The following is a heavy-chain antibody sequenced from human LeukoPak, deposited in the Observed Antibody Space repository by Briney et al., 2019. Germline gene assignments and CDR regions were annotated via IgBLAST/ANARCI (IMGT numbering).Heavy chain of an antibody. D-gene: IGHD2-2*01. J-gene: IGHJ4*02. CDR2: IRYHGSDK. CDR1: GFTFSGSG. V-gene: IGHV3-30*02. CDR3: ARSPTRWYFDY. Sequence: GESLRLSCAASGFTFSGSGMHWVRQAPGKGLEWVAFIRYHGSDKYYADSVKGRFTISRDNSKNTLYLQMNSLRPEDTSVYFWARSPTRWYFDYWGQGTLVTVSS.